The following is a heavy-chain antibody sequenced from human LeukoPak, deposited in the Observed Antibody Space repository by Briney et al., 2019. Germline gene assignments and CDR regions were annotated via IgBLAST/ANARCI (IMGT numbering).Heavy chain of an antibody. CDR1: GDTFTSYY. CDR3: ARVKPNYYDSSAYGTFDI. Sequence: GASLKVSCKASGDTFTSYYMHWVRQAPGQGLEWMGIINPSGGSTSYAQKFQGSVTMTRDTSTSTVYMELSSLRSEDTAVYYCARVKPNYYDSSAYGTFDIWGQGTMVTVSS. CDR2: INPSGGST. J-gene: IGHJ3*02. V-gene: IGHV1-46*01. D-gene: IGHD3-22*01.